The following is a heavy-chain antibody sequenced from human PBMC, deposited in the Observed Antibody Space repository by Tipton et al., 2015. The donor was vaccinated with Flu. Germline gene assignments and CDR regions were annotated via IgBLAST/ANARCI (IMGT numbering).Heavy chain of an antibody. CDR3: AKVGWGGDDLHFFDY. CDR1: GFTFSSYA. Sequence: SLRLSCAASGFTFSSYAMSWVRQAPGKGLEWVSGISGSGDSKFYADSVKGRFTISRDNSKNTLSLQMNSLGAEDTAVYYCAKVGWGGDDLHFFDYWGQGAQVTVSS. D-gene: IGHD5-12*01. V-gene: IGHV3-23*01. CDR2: ISGSGDSK. J-gene: IGHJ4*02.